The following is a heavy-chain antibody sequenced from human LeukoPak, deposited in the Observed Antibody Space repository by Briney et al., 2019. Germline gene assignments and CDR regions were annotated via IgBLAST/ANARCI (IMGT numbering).Heavy chain of an antibody. Sequence: GGSLRLSCTASGFTFSGYWMHWVRQAPGKGLVWVSRINSDGSSTSYADSVKGRFTISRDNARNTVYLQMSSLRVEDTAVYYCARDSRWYRGRYYDEGIDYWGQGTLVTVSS. J-gene: IGHJ4*02. V-gene: IGHV3-74*01. CDR2: INSDGSST. CDR3: ARDSRWYRGRYYDEGIDY. CDR1: GFTFSGYW. D-gene: IGHD1-26*01.